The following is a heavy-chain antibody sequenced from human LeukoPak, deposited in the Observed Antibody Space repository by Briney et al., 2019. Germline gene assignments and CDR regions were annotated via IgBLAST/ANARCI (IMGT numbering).Heavy chain of an antibody. CDR3: ARDLDYYDSSGYYYSDY. V-gene: IGHV1-2*06. J-gene: IGHJ4*02. CDR1: GYTFTSYY. Sequence: GASVKVSCKASGYTFTSYYMHWVRQAPGQGLEWMGRINPNSGGTNYAQKFQGRVTMTRDTSISTAYMELSRLRSDDTAVYYCARDLDYYDSSGYYYSDYWGQGTLVTVSS. CDR2: INPNSGGT. D-gene: IGHD3-22*01.